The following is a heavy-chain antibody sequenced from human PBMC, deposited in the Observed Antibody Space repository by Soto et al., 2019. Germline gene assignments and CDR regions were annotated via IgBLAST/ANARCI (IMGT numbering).Heavy chain of an antibody. Sequence: SETLSLTCAVSGYSISSGYYWGWIRQPPGKGLEWIGSIYHSGSTYYNPSLKSRVTISVDTSKNQFSLKMSSVTAADTAVYYCARDSSIAASGDYWGQGTLVTVSS. J-gene: IGHJ4*02. CDR3: ARDSSIAASGDY. V-gene: IGHV4-38-2*02. D-gene: IGHD6-6*01. CDR2: IYHSGST. CDR1: GYSISSGYY.